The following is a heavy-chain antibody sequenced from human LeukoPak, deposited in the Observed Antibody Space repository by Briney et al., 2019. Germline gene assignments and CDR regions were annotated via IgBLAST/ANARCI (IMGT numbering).Heavy chain of an antibody. CDR2: TYYSGIT. Sequence: SETLSLTCTVSGGSISSYYWNWIRQPPGKGLEWIGHTYYSGITNYNPSLKSRVTISVDTSKDQFSLKLSSVTAADTAVYYCARASSSYVKYNWFDPWGQGTLVTVSS. J-gene: IGHJ5*02. CDR3: ARASSSYVKYNWFDP. V-gene: IGHV4-59*12. D-gene: IGHD6-13*01. CDR1: GGSISSYY.